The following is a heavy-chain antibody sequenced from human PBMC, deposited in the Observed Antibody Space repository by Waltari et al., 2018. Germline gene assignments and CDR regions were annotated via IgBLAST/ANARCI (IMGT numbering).Heavy chain of an antibody. Sequence: QVQLQESGPGLVKPSETLSLTCAVSGYSISSGYYWGWIRQPPGKGLEWIGSIYHSGRTYYNPSLKSRVTISVDTSKNQFSLKLSSVTAADTAVYYCARTYSSGWYLDYWGQGTLVTVSS. CDR3: ARTYSSGWYLDY. CDR1: GYSISSGYY. D-gene: IGHD6-19*01. CDR2: IYHSGRT. V-gene: IGHV4-38-2*01. J-gene: IGHJ4*02.